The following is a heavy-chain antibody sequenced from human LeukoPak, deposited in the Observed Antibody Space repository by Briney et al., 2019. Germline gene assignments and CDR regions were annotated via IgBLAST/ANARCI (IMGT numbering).Heavy chain of an antibody. V-gene: IGHV3-30*02. CDR3: AKDLGGSCYRCCWFDP. Sequence: QTGGSLRLSCAASGFTFSSYDIHWVRQAPGKGLEWVAFIRYDGSNKYYADSVKGRFTISRDNSKNTLYLQMNSLRAEDTAVYYCAKDLGGSCYRCCWFDPWGQGTLVTVSS. CDR2: IRYDGSNK. CDR1: GFTFSSYD. D-gene: IGHD2-15*01. J-gene: IGHJ5*02.